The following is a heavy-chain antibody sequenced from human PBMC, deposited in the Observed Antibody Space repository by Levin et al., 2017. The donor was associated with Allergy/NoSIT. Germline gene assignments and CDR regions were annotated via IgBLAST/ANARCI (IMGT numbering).Heavy chain of an antibody. CDR2: IYPGNSDT. CDR3: ARHNIDVSEIWFGP. D-gene: IGHD2/OR15-2a*01. V-gene: IGHV5-78*01. Sequence: GGSLRLSCQTSGYTFTSYWIHWVRQMPGKELEWVGGIYPGNSDTRYSPSFQGHVTISAARSSSTAYLQWSSLKASDTAIYYCARHNIDVSEIWFGPWGQGTLVNVSS. J-gene: IGHJ5*02. CDR1: GYTFTSYW.